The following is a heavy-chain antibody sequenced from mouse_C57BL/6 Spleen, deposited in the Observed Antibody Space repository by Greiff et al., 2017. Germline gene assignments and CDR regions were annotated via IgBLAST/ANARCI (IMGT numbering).Heavy chain of an antibody. CDR1: GYAFSSSW. J-gene: IGHJ4*01. V-gene: IGHV1-82*01. CDR2: IYPGDGDT. D-gene: IGHD1-1*01. Sequence: VQLQQSGPELVKPGASVKISCKASGYAFSSSWLNWVKQRPGKGLEWIGRIYPGDGDTNYNGKVKGKATLTADKSSSTAYMQLSSLTSEDSAVYFCAREDYYGSSYGAMDYWGQGTSVTVSS. CDR3: AREDYYGSSYGAMDY.